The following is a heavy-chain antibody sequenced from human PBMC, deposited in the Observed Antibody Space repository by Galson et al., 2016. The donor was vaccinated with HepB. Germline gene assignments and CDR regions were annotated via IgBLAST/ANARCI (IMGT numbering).Heavy chain of an antibody. D-gene: IGHD4-23*01. CDR3: GRDHSVVLTTAYNWFDP. Sequence: SLRLSCATSGFTFDDYGMQWVRQVPGKGLEWVAGISWNSGIIGYADSVKGRFTISRDNAKNTLYLQMNSLRVEDTAVYYCGRDHSVVLTTAYNWFDPWGQGTLVTVSS. J-gene: IGHJ5*02. CDR2: ISWNSGII. CDR1: GFTFDDYG. V-gene: IGHV3-9*01.